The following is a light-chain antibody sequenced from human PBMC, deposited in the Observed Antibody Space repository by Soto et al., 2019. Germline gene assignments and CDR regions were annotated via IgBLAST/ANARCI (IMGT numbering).Light chain of an antibody. V-gene: IGKV1-39*01. CDR2: AAS. CDR3: QQSYSTPPT. J-gene: IGKJ1*01. Sequence: DIQMTKSPSSMSASGGDRVTITCRASQSISSYLNCYQQKPGKAPKLLIYAASSLQSGVPSRFSGSGSGTDFTLTISSLQPEDFATYYCQQSYSTPPTFGQGTKVEIK. CDR1: QSISSY.